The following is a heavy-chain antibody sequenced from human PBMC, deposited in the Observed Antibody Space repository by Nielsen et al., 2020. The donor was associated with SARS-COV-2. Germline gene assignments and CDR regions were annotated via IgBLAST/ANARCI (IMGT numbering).Heavy chain of an antibody. J-gene: IGHJ4*02. V-gene: IGHV1-3*01. CDR3: ARGSGWETWEGDY. Sequence: ASVKVSCKASGYTFTSYAMHWVRQAPGQRLEWMGWINAGNGNTKYSQKFQGRVTITRDTSASTAYMELSSLRSEDTAVYYCARGSGWETWEGDYWGQGTLVTVSS. CDR2: INAGNGNT. D-gene: IGHD6-19*01. CDR1: GYTFTSYA.